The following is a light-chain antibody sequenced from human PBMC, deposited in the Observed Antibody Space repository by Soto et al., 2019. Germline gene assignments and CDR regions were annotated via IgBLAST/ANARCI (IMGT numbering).Light chain of an antibody. J-gene: IGKJ1*01. CDR1: QSISSW. CDR3: QQYNSYSLT. Sequence: DIQMTQSPSTLSASVGDRVTITCRASQSISSWLAWYQQKPGKAPKLLIYVASRLESGVPSRFSGSGTGTEFTLTISSLQPDDFAAYYCQQYNSYSLTFGQGTKVEIK. V-gene: IGKV1-5*01. CDR2: VAS.